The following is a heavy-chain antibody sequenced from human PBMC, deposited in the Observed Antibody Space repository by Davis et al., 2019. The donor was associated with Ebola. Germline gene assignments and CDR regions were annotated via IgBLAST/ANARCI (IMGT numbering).Heavy chain of an antibody. D-gene: IGHD3-22*01. CDR3: TSDSSGYRGDY. Sequence: GESLKISCAASGFALSGSPMHWVRQASGKGLEWVGRIRSKTNKYATTYAASVEGRFTIPRDDSKSTAYLQMNSLKTEDTAVYYCTSDSSGYRGDYWGQGTLVAVSS. CDR1: GFALSGSP. J-gene: IGHJ4*02. V-gene: IGHV3-73*01. CDR2: IRSKTNKYAT.